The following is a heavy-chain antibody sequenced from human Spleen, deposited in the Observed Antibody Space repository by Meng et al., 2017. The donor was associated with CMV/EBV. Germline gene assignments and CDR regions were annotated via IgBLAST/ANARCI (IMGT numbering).Heavy chain of an antibody. V-gene: IGHV4-34*01. D-gene: IGHD4-11*01. Sequence: SETLSLTCAVYGGSFSDFSWNWIRQPPGKGLEWIGEINQSGSTNYNPSLKSRVTISVDTSKNQFSLKLSSVTAADTAVYYCARSPTYYYYGMDVWGQGTTVTVSS. CDR2: INQSGST. J-gene: IGHJ6*02. CDR3: ARSPTYYYYGMDV. CDR1: GGSFSDFS.